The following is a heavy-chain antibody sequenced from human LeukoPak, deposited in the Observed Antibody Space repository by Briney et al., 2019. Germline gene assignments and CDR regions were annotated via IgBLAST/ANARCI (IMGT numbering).Heavy chain of an antibody. J-gene: IGHJ4*02. CDR1: GYTFTGSY. CDR3: AGGKGITMIVAH. Sequence: ASVKVSCKASGYTFTGSYIHWVRQAPGQGREWMGWINPNSGGTNYAQKFQGRVTMTRDTSISTAYTELSRLRSDDTAVYYCAGGKGITMIVAHWGQGTLVTVSS. CDR2: INPNSGGT. D-gene: IGHD3-22*01. V-gene: IGHV1-2*02.